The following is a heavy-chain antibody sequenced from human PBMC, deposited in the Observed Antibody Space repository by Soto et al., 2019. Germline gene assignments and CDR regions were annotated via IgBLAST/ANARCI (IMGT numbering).Heavy chain of an antibody. V-gene: IGHV1-18*01. CDR2: ISGYNGDT. Sequence: QGQLVQSGGEAKKPGASVKVSCKASGYTFTRYGISWVRQAPGQGLEWMGWISGYNGDTNYAQKFQGRVTXTXDXSAXTAYMERRSLTSDDTAVYYCAKNGQPPYYYYGMDVWGQGTTVTVSS. CDR1: GYTFTRYG. D-gene: IGHD2-8*01. CDR3: AKNGQPPYYYYGMDV. J-gene: IGHJ6*02.